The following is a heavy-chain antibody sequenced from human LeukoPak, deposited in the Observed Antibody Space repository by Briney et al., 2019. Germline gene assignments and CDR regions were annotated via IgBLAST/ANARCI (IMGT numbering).Heavy chain of an antibody. V-gene: IGHV4-34*01. CDR3: AGPRHYYYYGMDV. CDR1: GGSFSGYY. J-gene: IGHJ6*02. Sequence: PSETLSLTCAVYGGSFSGYYWSWIRQPPGRGLEWIGEINHSGSTNYNPSLKSRVTISEDTSKNQFSLKLSSVTAADTAVYYCAGPRHYYYYGMDVWGQGTTVTVSS. CDR2: INHSGST.